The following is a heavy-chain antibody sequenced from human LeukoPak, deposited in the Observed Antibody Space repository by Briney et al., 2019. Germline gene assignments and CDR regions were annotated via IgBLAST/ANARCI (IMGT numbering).Heavy chain of an antibody. CDR1: GFTFSYYW. V-gene: IGHV3-7*04. CDR2: IKKDGSDK. Sequence: GGSLRLSCAASGFTFSYYWMSWVRQAPGKGLEWVAKIKKDGSDKYYVDSVKGRFTISRDNAKNSLYLQMNSLRDEDTAVYYCAREGTWDFDYWGQGTLVTVSS. D-gene: IGHD3-16*01. J-gene: IGHJ4*02. CDR3: AREGTWDFDY.